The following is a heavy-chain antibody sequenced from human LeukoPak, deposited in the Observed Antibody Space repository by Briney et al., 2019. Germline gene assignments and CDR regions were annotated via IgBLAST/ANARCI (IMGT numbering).Heavy chain of an antibody. CDR1: GGTFSSYA. CDR2: IIPIFGTA. D-gene: IGHD3-22*01. CDR3: ARVSYYDSSGYPEYFHH. J-gene: IGHJ1*01. Sequence: GSSVKVSCKASGGTFSSYAISWVRQAPGQGLGWMGGIIPIFGTANYAQKFQGRVTITADESTSTAYMELSSLRSEDAAVYYCARVSYYDSSGYPEYFHHWGQGTLVTVSS. V-gene: IGHV1-69*01.